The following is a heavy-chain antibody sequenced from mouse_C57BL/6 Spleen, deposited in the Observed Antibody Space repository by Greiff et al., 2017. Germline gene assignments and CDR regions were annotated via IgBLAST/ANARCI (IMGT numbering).Heavy chain of an antibody. CDR1: GFSLTSYG. CDR2: IWSGGST. Sequence: VQLQQSGPGLVQPSQSLSITCTVSGFSLTSYGVHWVRPSQGKGLEWLGVIWSGGSTDYNAAFISRLSISKDKSKSQVFFKMNSLQAYDTAIYYSARIRDYVSMDYWGQGTSVTVSS. V-gene: IGHV2-2*01. D-gene: IGHD2-4*01. J-gene: IGHJ4*01. CDR3: ARIRDYVSMDY.